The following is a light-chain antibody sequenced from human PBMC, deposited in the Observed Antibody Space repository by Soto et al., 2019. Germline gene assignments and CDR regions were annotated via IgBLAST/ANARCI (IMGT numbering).Light chain of an antibody. V-gene: IGLV1-44*01. J-gene: IGLJ1*01. CDR2: SNN. CDR3: ATWDDRLNGYV. CDR1: SSNIGSNT. Sequence: QRVITEPRTAADIRGQSVIITCSGSSSNIGSNTVTWYQQLPGTAPILLIYSNNLRSSGVPDRFSGSRSGTSASLAISGLQSEDEADYYCATWDDRLNGYVFGSGTKVTVL.